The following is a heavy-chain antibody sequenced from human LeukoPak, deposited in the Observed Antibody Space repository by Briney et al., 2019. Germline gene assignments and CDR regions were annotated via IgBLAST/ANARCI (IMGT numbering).Heavy chain of an antibody. CDR2: ISSSGSTI. V-gene: IGHV3-48*03. Sequence: PGGSLRLSCAASGFTFSSYEMHWVRQAPGKGLEWISYISSSGSTIYYADSVKGRFTISRDNGKNSLYLQMNSLRAEDTAVYYCARSIDYFDYWGQGTLVTVSS. J-gene: IGHJ4*02. CDR3: ARSIDYFDY. CDR1: GFTFSSYE.